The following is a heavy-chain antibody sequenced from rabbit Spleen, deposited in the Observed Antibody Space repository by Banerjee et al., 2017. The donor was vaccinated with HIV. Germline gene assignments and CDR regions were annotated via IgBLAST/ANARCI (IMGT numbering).Heavy chain of an antibody. V-gene: IGHV1S45*01. J-gene: IGHJ4*01. CDR2: ITTSSGSA. D-gene: IGHD2-1*01. Sequence: QEQLEESGGGLVKPEGSLTLTCKASGFSFSSGYDMSWVRQAPGRGLEWIGYITTSSGSAYYASWAKGRFTISSHNAQNTLYLQLNSLTAADTATYFCARGSATMTLVITGYYLSLWGPGTLVTVS. CDR1: GFSFSSGYD. CDR3: ARGSATMTLVITGYYLSL.